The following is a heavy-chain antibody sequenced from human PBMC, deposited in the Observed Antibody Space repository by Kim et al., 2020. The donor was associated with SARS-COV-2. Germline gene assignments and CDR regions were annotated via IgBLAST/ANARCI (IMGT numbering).Heavy chain of an antibody. CDR1: GTSLSGYF. Sequence: SETLSLTCTVSGTSLSGYFWGWIRQPPGKGLEWIGEIDQSGGIKYNASLRGRVTISVDMSKKQFYLKLTSLTDADTAVYYCARGPPVWGWELLAHDAFDIWGRGTKVTISS. J-gene: IGHJ3*02. CDR2: IDQSGGI. V-gene: IGHV4-34*01. CDR3: ARGPPVWGWELLAHDAFDI. D-gene: IGHD1-26*01.